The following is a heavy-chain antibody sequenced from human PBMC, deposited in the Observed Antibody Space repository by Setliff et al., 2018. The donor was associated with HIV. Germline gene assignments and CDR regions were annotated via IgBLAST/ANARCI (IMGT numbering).Heavy chain of an antibody. J-gene: IGHJ4*02. CDR1: GYTFTNCG. Sequence: GASVKVSCKASGYTFTNCGITWVRQAPGHGLEWMGWLASYNDDANYAQNLQGRVAMTTDKSTSTAYMELRSLRSDDTAVYYCARGQYGDELFDYWGQGTLVTVSS. CDR3: ARGQYGDELFDY. D-gene: IGHD4-17*01. CDR2: LASYNDDA. V-gene: IGHV1-18*01.